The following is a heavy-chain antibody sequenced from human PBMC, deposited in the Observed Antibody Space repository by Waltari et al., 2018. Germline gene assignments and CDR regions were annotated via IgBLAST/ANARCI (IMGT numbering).Heavy chain of an antibody. Sequence: QVQLVQSGAEVKKPGASVKVYCKASGYTFTGYYMHWGRQAPGQGLEWMGRMNPNSGGADYAQKFQGRVTMTRDTSITTAYMELSRLRSDDTAVYYCARERKGGYYYGMDVWGQGTTVTVSS. D-gene: IGHD1-26*01. CDR1: GYTFTGYY. CDR2: MNPNSGGA. V-gene: IGHV1-2*06. CDR3: ARERKGGYYYGMDV. J-gene: IGHJ6*02.